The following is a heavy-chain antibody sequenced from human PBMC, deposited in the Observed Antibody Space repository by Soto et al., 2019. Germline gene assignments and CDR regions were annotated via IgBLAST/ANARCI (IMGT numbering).Heavy chain of an antibody. Sequence: SVKVSCKASGYTFTSYAMHWVRQAPGQGLEWMGWINPNSGGTNYAQKFQDRVTMTTETPTSTVYMELGSLRSDDTAVYYCARDLYYSSGRYFDHDAFDIWGQGTVVTVSS. D-gene: IGHD6-19*01. CDR2: INPNSGGT. V-gene: IGHV1-2*02. CDR3: ARDLYYSSGRYFDHDAFDI. CDR1: GYTFTSYA. J-gene: IGHJ3*02.